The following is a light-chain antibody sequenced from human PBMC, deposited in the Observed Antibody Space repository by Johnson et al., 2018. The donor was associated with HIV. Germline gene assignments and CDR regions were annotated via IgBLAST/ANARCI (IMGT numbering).Light chain of an antibody. CDR1: SSNIGNNY. Sequence: QSILTQPPSVSAAPGQKVTISCSGSSSNIGNNYVSWYQHLPGTAPKLLVYDNSKRPSGIPDRFSAPKSGTSATLGITGLQPGDEADYYCGTWDSSLSGYVFGTGTKVTVL. J-gene: IGLJ1*01. CDR3: GTWDSSLSGYV. CDR2: DNS. V-gene: IGLV1-51*01.